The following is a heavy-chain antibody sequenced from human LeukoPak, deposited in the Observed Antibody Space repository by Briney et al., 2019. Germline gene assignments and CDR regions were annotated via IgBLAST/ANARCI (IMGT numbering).Heavy chain of an antibody. D-gene: IGHD2-2*01. V-gene: IGHV1-46*01. CDR1: GYTFTSYY. CDR3: ARASSSTLDNYYYYYMDV. J-gene: IGHJ6*03. Sequence: ASVKVSCKASGYTFTSYYMHWVRQAPGQGLEWMGIINPSGGSTSYAQKFQGRVTMTRDMSTSTVYMELSSLRSEDTAVYYCARASSSTLDNYYYYYMDVSGKGTTVTVSS. CDR2: INPSGGST.